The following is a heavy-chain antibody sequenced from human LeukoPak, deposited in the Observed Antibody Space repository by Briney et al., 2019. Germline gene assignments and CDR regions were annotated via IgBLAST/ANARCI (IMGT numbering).Heavy chain of an antibody. V-gene: IGHV3-23*01. Sequence: PGGSLRLSCAASGFTFSSYSMNWVRQAPGKGLEWVSSISGSGGNTYYADSVKGRFTISRDNSKNTLYLQMNSLRAEDTAVYYCARLYYYGSGRGNYYGMDVWGQGTTVTVSS. J-gene: IGHJ6*02. CDR1: GFTFSSYS. CDR2: ISGSGGNT. D-gene: IGHD3-10*01. CDR3: ARLYYYGSGRGNYYGMDV.